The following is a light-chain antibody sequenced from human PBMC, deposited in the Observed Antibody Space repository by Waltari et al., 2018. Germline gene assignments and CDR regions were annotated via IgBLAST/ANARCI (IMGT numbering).Light chain of an antibody. CDR2: EDD. CDR1: GGNIANTY. V-gene: IGLV6-57*02. J-gene: IGLJ2*01. Sequence: MLTQPHSVSGSPGKTVTITCAGSGGNIANTYVQWYLLRPGSVPTTVIYEDDQRPSGVPDRFSGSIDTSSNSASLTIAGLRAEDEGHYFCQSYEESIVIFGGGTKVTVL. CDR3: QSYEESIVI.